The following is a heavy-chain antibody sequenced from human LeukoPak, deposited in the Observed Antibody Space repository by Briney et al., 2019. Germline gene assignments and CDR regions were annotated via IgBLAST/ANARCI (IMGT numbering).Heavy chain of an antibody. V-gene: IGHV3-11*06. Sequence: PGGSLRLSCAASGFSFSNFYMSWIRQAPGKGLEWVSYISSSSTYTNSADSVRGRFTISRDNAKNSLYLQMNSPRVEDTAVYYCARESDSSGYYDYWGQGTLVTVSS. CDR1: GFSFSNFY. D-gene: IGHD3-22*01. CDR2: ISSSSTYT. J-gene: IGHJ4*02. CDR3: ARESDSSGYYDY.